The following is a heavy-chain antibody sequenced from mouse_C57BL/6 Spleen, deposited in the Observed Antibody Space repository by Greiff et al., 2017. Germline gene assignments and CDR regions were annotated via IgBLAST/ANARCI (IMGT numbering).Heavy chain of an antibody. CDR2: ISSGSSTI. Sequence: EVHLVESGGGLVKPGGSLKLSCAASGFTFSDYGMHWVRQAPEKGLEWVAYISSGSSTIYYADTVKGRFTISRDNAKNTLFLQMTSLRSEDTAMYYCARGGKTYAMDYWGQGTSVTVSS. D-gene: IGHD1-1*02. J-gene: IGHJ4*01. CDR3: ARGGKTYAMDY. CDR1: GFTFSDYG. V-gene: IGHV5-17*01.